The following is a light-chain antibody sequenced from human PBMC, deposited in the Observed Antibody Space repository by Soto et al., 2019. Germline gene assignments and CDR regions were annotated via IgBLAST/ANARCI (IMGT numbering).Light chain of an antibody. Sequence: QSALTQPASVSGSPGQSIAISCTGTSSDVGGYNYVSWYQRHPGKAPKLMVYDVSNRPSGVSNRFSGSKSGNTASLTISGLQAEDEADYYCSSYTSSSNYVFGTGTKVT. CDR1: SSDVGGYNY. V-gene: IGLV2-14*01. CDR3: SSYTSSSNYV. CDR2: DVS. J-gene: IGLJ1*01.